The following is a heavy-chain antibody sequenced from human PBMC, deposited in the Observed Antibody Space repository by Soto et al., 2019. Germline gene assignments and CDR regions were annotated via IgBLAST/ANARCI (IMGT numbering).Heavy chain of an antibody. CDR3: ARGDNRSPGITIFGVARGVYNWFDP. D-gene: IGHD3-3*01. J-gene: IGHJ5*02. Sequence: QVQLQESGPGLVKPSQTLSLTCTVSGGSISSGGYYWSWIRQHPGKGLEWIGYIYYSWSTYYNPSLKSRVTISVDTSKNQFSLKLSSVTAADTAVYYCARGDNRSPGITIFGVARGVYNWFDPWGQGTLVTVSS. CDR1: GGSISSGGYY. CDR2: IYYSWST. V-gene: IGHV4-31*03.